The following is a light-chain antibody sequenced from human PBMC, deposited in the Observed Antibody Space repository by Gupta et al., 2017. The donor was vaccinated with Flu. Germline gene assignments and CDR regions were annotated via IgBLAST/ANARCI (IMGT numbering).Light chain of an antibody. CDR2: EVS. Sequence: SITISCTGTSSDVGNYNLVSWYQHYPGKAPKLVIYEVSKRPSGVSDRFSASKSGNTASLTISGLQAEDEADYYCCSYAGSGTWVFGGGTKLTVL. CDR3: CSYAGSGTWV. V-gene: IGLV2-23*02. J-gene: IGLJ3*02. CDR1: SSDVGNYNL.